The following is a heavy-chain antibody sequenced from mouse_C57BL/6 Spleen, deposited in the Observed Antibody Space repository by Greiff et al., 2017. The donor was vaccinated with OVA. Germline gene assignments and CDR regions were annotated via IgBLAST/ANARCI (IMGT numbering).Heavy chain of an antibody. CDR2: IRLKSDNYAT. J-gene: IGHJ4*01. CDR3: TDEENVELRDYAMDY. Sequence: EVKLQESGGGLVQPGGSMKLSCVASGFTFSNYWMNWVRQSPEKGLEWVAQIRLKSDNYATHYAESVKGRFTISRDDSKSSVYLQMNNLRAEDTGIYYCTDEENVELRDYAMDYWGQGTSVTVSS. D-gene: IGHD3-2*02. CDR1: GFTFSNYW. V-gene: IGHV6-3*01.